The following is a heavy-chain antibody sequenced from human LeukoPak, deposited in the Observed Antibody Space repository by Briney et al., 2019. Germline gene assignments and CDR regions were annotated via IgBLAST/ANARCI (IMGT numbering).Heavy chain of an antibody. CDR2: ISYDGSNK. Sequence: PGRSLRLSCAASGFTFSSQGMHWVRQAPGKGLEWVTGISYDGSNKYYADSVKGRFTISRDNSRNMLYLQMNSLRAEDTAAYFCATGASVTTIRLFDYWGQGTLVTVSS. CDR1: GFTFSSQG. J-gene: IGHJ4*02. D-gene: IGHD3-9*01. CDR3: ATGASVTTIRLFDY. V-gene: IGHV3-30*03.